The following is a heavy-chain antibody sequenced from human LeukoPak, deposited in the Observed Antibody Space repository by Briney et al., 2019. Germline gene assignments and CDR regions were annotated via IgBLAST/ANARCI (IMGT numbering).Heavy chain of an antibody. Sequence: PVGSLRLSSAASGFTFSSYAMSWVRQAPGKGLEWVSAISGSGGSTYYADSVKGRFTITRDNSKNTLYLQMNSLRAEDTAVYYCAKDYYGSGSYYTYWGQGTLVTVSS. CDR2: ISGSGGST. D-gene: IGHD3-10*01. J-gene: IGHJ4*02. V-gene: IGHV3-23*01. CDR3: AKDYYGSGSYYTY. CDR1: GFTFSSYA.